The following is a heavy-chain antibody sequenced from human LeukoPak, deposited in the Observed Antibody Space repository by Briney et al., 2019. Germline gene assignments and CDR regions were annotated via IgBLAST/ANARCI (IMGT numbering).Heavy chain of an antibody. J-gene: IGHJ4*01. CDR1: GGSYSGYY. CDR3: ARAASLSGFGY. V-gene: IGHV4-34*01. Sequence: SETLSLTCAVYGGSYSGYYWSWIRQPPGKGLEWIGEINHSGSTNHNPSLKSRVTISVDTSKNQFSLKLSSVTAADTAVYYCARAASLSGFGYWGQGTPVTVS. D-gene: IGHD2-2*01. CDR2: INHSGST.